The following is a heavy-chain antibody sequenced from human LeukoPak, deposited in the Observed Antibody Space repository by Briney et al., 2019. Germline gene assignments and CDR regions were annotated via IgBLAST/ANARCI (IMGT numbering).Heavy chain of an antibody. CDR3: ARGLSPYYDSSDPQSDI. CDR1: GYTFTSYG. D-gene: IGHD3-22*01. Sequence: GASVKVSCKASGYTFTSYGISWVRQAPGQGLEWMGWISAYNGNTNYAQKLQGRVTMTTDTSTSTAYMELRSLRSDDTAVYYCARGLSPYYDSSDPQSDIWGQGTMVTVSS. J-gene: IGHJ3*02. V-gene: IGHV1-18*01. CDR2: ISAYNGNT.